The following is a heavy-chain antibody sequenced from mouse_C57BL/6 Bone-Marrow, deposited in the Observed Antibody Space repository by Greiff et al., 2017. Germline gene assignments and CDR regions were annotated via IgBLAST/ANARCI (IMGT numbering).Heavy chain of an antibody. J-gene: IGHJ4*01. CDR2: ISYSGST. D-gene: IGHD2-12*01. CDR3: ARWDYSPLDAMDY. V-gene: IGHV3-8*01. CDR1: GYSITSDY. Sequence: EVQLQESGPGLAKPSQTLSLTCSVTGYSITSDYWHWIRKFPGNKLEYMGYISYSGSTYYNPSLKSRISITRDTSKNQYYLQLNSVTTEDTATYYCARWDYSPLDAMDYWGQGTSVTVSS.